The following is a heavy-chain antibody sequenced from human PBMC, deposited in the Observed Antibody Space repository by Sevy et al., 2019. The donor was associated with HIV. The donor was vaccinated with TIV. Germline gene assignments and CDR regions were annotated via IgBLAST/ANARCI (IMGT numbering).Heavy chain of an antibody. D-gene: IGHD6-13*01. CDR3: VRAIASADSF. J-gene: IGHJ4*02. V-gene: IGHV3-7*01. CDR1: GFSLNSYW. Sequence: GGSLRLSCVASGFSLNSYWMLWVRQAPGKGLEWVANINQDGSVNYYADSVKGRFTISRDNARNLVSLQMNILRVEDSAVYYCVRAIASADSFWGQGTLVTVSS. CDR2: INQDGSVN.